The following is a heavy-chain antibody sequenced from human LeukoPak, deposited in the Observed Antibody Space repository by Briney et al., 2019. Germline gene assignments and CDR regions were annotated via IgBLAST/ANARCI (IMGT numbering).Heavy chain of an antibody. CDR3: ARFSSGCSTSSCYLTY. Sequence: SGTLSLTCSVSGGSPSSHYWSCIRQPPGKGLELIGHIHDTGSTFYNPSLRGRVTISLDTSNNQYSLKLTSMTAADTAVYYCARFSSGCSTSSCYLTYWGQGTLVTVS. D-gene: IGHD2-2*01. CDR2: IHDTGST. CDR1: GGSPSSHY. J-gene: IGHJ4*02. V-gene: IGHV4-59*11.